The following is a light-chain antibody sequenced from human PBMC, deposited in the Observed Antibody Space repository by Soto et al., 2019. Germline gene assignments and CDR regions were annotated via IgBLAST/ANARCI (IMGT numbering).Light chain of an antibody. CDR3: QQCGSSPWT. V-gene: IGKV3-20*01. CDR1: QSVSSTY. Sequence: EIVMTQSPGTLSLSPGERATLSCRASQSVSSTYLAWYQQKPGQAPRLLIYGASSRATGIPSRLSGGGSGTDFTLPISRVEPEDFAVYYCQQCGSSPWTFGQGTKVEIK. J-gene: IGKJ1*01. CDR2: GAS.